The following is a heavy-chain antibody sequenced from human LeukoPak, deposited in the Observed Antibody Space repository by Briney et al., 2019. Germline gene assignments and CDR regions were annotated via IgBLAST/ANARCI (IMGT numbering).Heavy chain of an antibody. Sequence: KPSETLSLTCTVSGGSISSSSYYWGWIRQPPGKGLEWIGSIYYSGSTYYNPSLKSRVTISVDTSKNQFSLKLSSVTAADTAVYYCARDRSAAGPHYYYYYYGMDVWGQGTTVTVFS. V-gene: IGHV4-39*07. J-gene: IGHJ6*02. CDR3: ARDRSAAGPHYYYYYYGMDV. CDR1: GGSISSSSYY. CDR2: IYYSGST. D-gene: IGHD6-13*01.